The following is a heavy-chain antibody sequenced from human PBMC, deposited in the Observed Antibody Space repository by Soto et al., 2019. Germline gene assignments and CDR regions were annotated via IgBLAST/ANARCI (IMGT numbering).Heavy chain of an antibody. CDR3: ARRGPGTYFDY. J-gene: IGHJ4*02. V-gene: IGHV3-30-3*01. CDR2: ITCSGDNT. D-gene: IGHD6-13*01. CDR1: GFTYSTYT. Sequence: PGGSLRLSCAASGFTYSTYTMHWVRQAPGKGLEWVAVITCSGDNTYYADSVKGRFTISRDNSKHTLYLQMNSLRAEDTAVYYCARRGPGTYFDYWGQGTLVTVSS.